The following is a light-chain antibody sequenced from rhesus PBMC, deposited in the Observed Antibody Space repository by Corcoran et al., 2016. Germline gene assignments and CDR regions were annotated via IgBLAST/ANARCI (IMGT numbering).Light chain of an antibody. Sequence: DIQMTQSPSSLSASVGDTVTITCRASQGIFSWLAWYQQKPGKAPKFLIYKASTLQSGVPSRFSGSGSGTDFTLTISSLQSEDFATYYCQQYSGRPYTFGRGTKVEIK. CDR3: QQYSGRPYT. V-gene: IGKV1-22*01. J-gene: IGKJ2*01. CDR1: QGIFSW. CDR2: KAS.